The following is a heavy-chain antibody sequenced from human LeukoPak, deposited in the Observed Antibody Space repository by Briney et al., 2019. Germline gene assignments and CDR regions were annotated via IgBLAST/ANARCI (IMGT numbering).Heavy chain of an antibody. CDR3: AKRGIVIRAVIIVGFHKEAYYFDD. V-gene: IGHV3-23*01. CDR1: GITLSNYG. J-gene: IGHJ4*02. CDR2: ISGSAGGT. Sequence: GGSLRLSCAVSGITLSNYGMSWVRQAPGKGLEWVAGISGSAGGTIYAASVKGRFTISRDNPKNTLYLQMNSLRAEDTAVYSCAKRGIVIRAVIIVGFHKEAYYFDDWGQGALVTVSS. D-gene: IGHD3-10*01.